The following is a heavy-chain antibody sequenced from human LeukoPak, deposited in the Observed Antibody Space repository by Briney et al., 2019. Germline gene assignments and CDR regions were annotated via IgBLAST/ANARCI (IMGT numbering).Heavy chain of an antibody. CDR1: GDTFTGYY. Sequence: GASGKVSCKASGDTFTGYYMHWVRQAPGQGLEWMGRINPNSGGTNYAQKFQGRVTMTRDTSISTAYMELSRLRSDDTAVYYCARENIRRRYSYGYPDYWGQGTLVTVSS. V-gene: IGHV1-2*06. J-gene: IGHJ4*02. CDR3: ARENIRRRYSYGYPDY. D-gene: IGHD5-18*01. CDR2: INPNSGGT.